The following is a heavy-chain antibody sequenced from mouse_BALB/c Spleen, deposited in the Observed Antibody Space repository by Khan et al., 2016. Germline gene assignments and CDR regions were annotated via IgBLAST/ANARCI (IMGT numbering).Heavy chain of an antibody. J-gene: IGHJ1*01. V-gene: IGHV1-4*01. Sequence: VQLQESGAELATPGASVKMSCTASGYTFTSYWMHWVKQRPGQGLEWIGYINPSTGYTEYKQKYKEKATLTADKSSSTAYMQRSSLTSEDAAVYYCANYYSSSYWYFDVWGAGTTVTVSS. CDR1: GYTFTSYW. D-gene: IGHD1-1*01. CDR2: INPSTGYT. CDR3: ANYYSSSYWYFDV.